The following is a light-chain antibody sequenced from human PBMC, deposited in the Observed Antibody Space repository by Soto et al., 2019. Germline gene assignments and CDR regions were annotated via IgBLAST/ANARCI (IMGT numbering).Light chain of an antibody. J-gene: IGKJ1*01. CDR1: QSVSSSY. Sequence: EIVLTQSPGTLSLSPVERATLSCMASQSVSSSYLAWYQQKPGQAPRLLIYGASSRATGIPDRFSGSGSGTDFTLTISRLEPDDSATYYCQQYNSYSMWTFGQGTKVDIK. CDR2: GAS. CDR3: QQYNSYSMWT. V-gene: IGKV3-20*01.